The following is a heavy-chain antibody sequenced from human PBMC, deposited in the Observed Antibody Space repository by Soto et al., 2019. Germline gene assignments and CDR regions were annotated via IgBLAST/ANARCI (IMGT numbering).Heavy chain of an antibody. Sequence: GGSLRLSCAASGLTVSSNYMSWVRQAAGKGLEWVSVIYSDGSTYYADSVKGRFTISRDNSKNTLFLQVNSLRAEDTAVYYCRAYTYGQGFDYWGQGTLVTVSS. V-gene: IGHV3-53*01. D-gene: IGHD5-18*01. CDR1: GLTVSSNY. CDR3: RAYTYGQGFDY. J-gene: IGHJ4*02. CDR2: IYSDGST.